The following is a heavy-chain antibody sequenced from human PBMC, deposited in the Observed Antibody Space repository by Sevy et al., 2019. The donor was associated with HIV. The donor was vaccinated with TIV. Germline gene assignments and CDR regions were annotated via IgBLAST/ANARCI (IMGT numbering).Heavy chain of an antibody. J-gene: IGHJ4*02. CDR2: ISGSGGTT. CDR1: GFTFHNYA. Sequence: GESLKISCAASGFTFHNYAMTWVRQAPGKGLEWVSTISGSGGTTFYADSVRGRFTISRDFSKNTVSLQMILLRAEDTALYYCAKERGNIASCSGGSCYGGFDYWGQGTRVTVSS. D-gene: IGHD2-15*01. V-gene: IGHV3-23*01. CDR3: AKERGNIASCSGGSCYGGFDY.